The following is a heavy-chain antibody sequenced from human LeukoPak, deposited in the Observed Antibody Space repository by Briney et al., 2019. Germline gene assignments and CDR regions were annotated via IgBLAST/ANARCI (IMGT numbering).Heavy chain of an antibody. CDR1: GGSFSGYY. CDR3: ARWLRGDYGMDV. J-gene: IGHJ6*02. D-gene: IGHD5-12*01. CDR2: INHSGST. V-gene: IGHV4-34*01. Sequence: PSETLSLTCAVYGGSFSGYYWSWIRQPPGKGLEWIGEINHSGSTNYNPSLKSRVTISVDTSKNQFSLKLNSVTAADTAVYYCARWLRGDYGMDVWGQGTTATVSS.